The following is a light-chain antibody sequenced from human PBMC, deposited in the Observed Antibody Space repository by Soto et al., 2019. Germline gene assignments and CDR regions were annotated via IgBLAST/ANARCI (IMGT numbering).Light chain of an antibody. Sequence: EIVMTQYPATLSVSPGERATLSCRASQSVSSNLAWYQQKPGQAPRLLIYGASTRATGIPARFSGSGSGTEFTLTISSPQSEDFAVYYCQQYNNWPATFSQGTKVDI. V-gene: IGKV3-15*01. J-gene: IGKJ1*01. CDR3: QQYNNWPAT. CDR2: GAS. CDR1: QSVSSN.